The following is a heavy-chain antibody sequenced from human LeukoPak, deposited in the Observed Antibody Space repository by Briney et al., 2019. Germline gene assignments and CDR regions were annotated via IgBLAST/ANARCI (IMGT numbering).Heavy chain of an antibody. Sequence: GGSLRLSCTASGFTFGDYAMSWVRQAQGKGLEWVGFIRSKAHGGTTEYAASVKGRFTISRDDSKSIAYLQMNSLKTEDTAVYYCTRAPRGDAFDIWGQGTMATVSS. CDR1: GFTFGDYA. CDR3: TRAPRGDAFDI. D-gene: IGHD3-10*01. V-gene: IGHV3-49*04. CDR2: IRSKAHGGTT. J-gene: IGHJ3*02.